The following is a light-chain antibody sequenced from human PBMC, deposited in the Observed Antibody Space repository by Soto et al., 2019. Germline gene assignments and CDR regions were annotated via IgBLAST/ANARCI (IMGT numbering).Light chain of an antibody. V-gene: IGLV1-44*01. CDR1: SSNIGGNT. CDR3: AAWDDRLNGPV. J-gene: IGLJ1*01. CDR2: GNN. Sequence: QSVLTQPPSASGTPGQRVTISCSGSSSNIGGNTVNWYQQLPGTAPKLLIYGNNQRPSGVPDQFSGSKSATSASLAISGLQSEDEADYYCAAWDDRLNGPVFGTGTKVTVL.